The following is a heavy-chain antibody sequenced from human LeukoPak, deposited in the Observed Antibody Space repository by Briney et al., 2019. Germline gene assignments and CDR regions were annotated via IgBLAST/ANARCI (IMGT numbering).Heavy chain of an antibody. CDR2: ISYDGSYK. V-gene: IGHV3-30*18. D-gene: IGHD1-26*01. CDR1: GFTFSSYE. CDR3: AKDQDRSGNYHITYFDY. Sequence: GGSLRLSCAASGFTFSSYEMNWVRQAPGRGLEWVAVISYDGSYKYYADSVKGRFTISRDNSKNTLYLKLDSLRAEDTAMYYCAKDQDRSGNYHITYFDYWGQGTLVTVSS. J-gene: IGHJ4*02.